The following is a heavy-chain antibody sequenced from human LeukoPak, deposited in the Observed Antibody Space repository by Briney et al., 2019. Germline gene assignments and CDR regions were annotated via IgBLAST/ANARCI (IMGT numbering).Heavy chain of an antibody. D-gene: IGHD1-26*01. J-gene: IGHJ4*02. Sequence: GGSLRLSCAASGFIFSNYWMHWVRQAPGKGLEWVSAISGSGGDTYYADSVKGRFTISRDNSKNTLYLQMNSLRAEDTAVYYCAKASRGSNYGAPYDYWGQGTLVTVSS. V-gene: IGHV3-23*01. CDR3: AKASRGSNYGAPYDY. CDR2: ISGSGGDT. CDR1: GFIFSNYW.